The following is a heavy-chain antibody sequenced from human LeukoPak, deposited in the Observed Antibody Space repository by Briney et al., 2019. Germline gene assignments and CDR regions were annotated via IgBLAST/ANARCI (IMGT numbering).Heavy chain of an antibody. CDR2: ISWNSGSI. Sequence: PGRSLRLSCAASGFTFDDYAMHWVRQAPGKGLEWVSGISWNSGSIGYADSVKGRFTISRDNAKNSLYLQMNSLRAEDMALYYCGKDLYTTITPGRLFDYWGQGTPVTVSS. D-gene: IGHD4-11*01. J-gene: IGHJ4*02. CDR1: GFTFDDYA. V-gene: IGHV3-9*03. CDR3: GKDLYTTITPGRLFDY.